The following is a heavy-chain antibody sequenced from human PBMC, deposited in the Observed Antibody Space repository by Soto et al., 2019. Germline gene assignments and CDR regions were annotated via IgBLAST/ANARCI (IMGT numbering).Heavy chain of an antibody. CDR1: GYTFSGFF. CDR3: ARVKNYYDSSGPFDY. V-gene: IGHV1-2*02. D-gene: IGHD3-22*01. J-gene: IGHJ4*02. CDR2: INPNSGDT. Sequence: ASVKVSCKASGYTFSGFFLHWVRQAPGQGLEWMGWINPNSGDTNYAQKFQGRVTMTRDTSINTAYMELSRLSSDDTAVYYCARVKNYYDSSGPFDYWGQGTLVTVS.